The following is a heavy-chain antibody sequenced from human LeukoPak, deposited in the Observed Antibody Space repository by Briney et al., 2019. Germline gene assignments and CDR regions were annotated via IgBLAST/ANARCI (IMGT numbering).Heavy chain of an antibody. D-gene: IGHD2-21*01. V-gene: IGHV3-30-3*01. CDR2: ISYDGSNK. J-gene: IGHJ6*02. CDR3: ASVHIRQSYYYYYGMDV. CDR1: GFTFSSYA. Sequence: PGGSLRLSCAASGFTFSSYAMYWVRQAPGKGLEWVAVISYDGSNKYYADSVKGRFTISRDNSKNTLYLQMNSLRAEDTAVYYCASVHIRQSYYYYYGMDVWGQGTTVTVSS.